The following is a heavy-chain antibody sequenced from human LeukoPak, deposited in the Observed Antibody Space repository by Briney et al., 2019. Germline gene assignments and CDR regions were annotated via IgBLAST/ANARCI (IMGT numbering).Heavy chain of an antibody. Sequence: SETLSLTCTVSGGSISSYHWSWIRQPPGKGLEWIGYIYYSGSTNYNPSLKSRVTISVDTSKNQFSLKLSSVTAADTAVYYCARVGYSYGYTNYYYYGMDVWGQGTTVTVSS. CDR3: ARVGYSYGYTNYYYYGMDV. CDR1: GGSISSYH. V-gene: IGHV4-59*01. D-gene: IGHD5-18*01. J-gene: IGHJ6*02. CDR2: IYYSGST.